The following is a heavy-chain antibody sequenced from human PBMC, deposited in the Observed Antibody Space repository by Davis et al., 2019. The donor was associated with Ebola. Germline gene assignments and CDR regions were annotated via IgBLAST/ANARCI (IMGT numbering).Heavy chain of an antibody. J-gene: IGHJ3*02. CDR2: IRSKAYGGTT. Sequence: GESLKISCTASGFTFGDYAMSWFRQAPGKGLEWVGFIRSKAYGGTTEYAASVKGRFTISRDDSKSIAYLQMNSLKTEDTAVYYCTTETTVVTSGAFDIWGQGTMVTVSS. CDR3: TTETTVVTSGAFDI. CDR1: GFTFGDYA. V-gene: IGHV3-49*03. D-gene: IGHD4-23*01.